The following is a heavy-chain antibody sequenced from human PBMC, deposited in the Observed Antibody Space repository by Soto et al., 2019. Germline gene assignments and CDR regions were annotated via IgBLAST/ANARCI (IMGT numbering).Heavy chain of an antibody. J-gene: IGHJ4*02. CDR2: ISKSSSLI. D-gene: IGHD1-1*01. CDR3: VRGDDRVD. CDR1: GFIFSSFT. V-gene: IGHV3-21*01. Sequence: EVQLVESGGGLVKPGGSLRLSCVGSGFIFSSFTMTWVRQAPGMGLQYLASISKSSSLIYYADSMRGRFIISRDNSKDSVFLQMYSLRAEDTAMYYCVRGDDRVDWGQGTLVTVSS.